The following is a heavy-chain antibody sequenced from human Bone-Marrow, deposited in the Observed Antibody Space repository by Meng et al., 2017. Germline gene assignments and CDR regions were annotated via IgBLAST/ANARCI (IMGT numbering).Heavy chain of an antibody. CDR2: ISSSGSTI. CDR1: GFTFSSYS. J-gene: IGHJ6*02. D-gene: IGHD3-10*01. Sequence: GGSLRLSCAASGFTFSSYSMNWVRQAPGKGLEWVSYISSSGSTIYYADSVKGRFTISRDNAKNSLYLQMNSLRAEDTAVYYCARDAATLWFGEFYYYYYGMDVWGQGTTVTVSS. CDR3: ARDAATLWFGEFYYYYYGMDV. V-gene: IGHV3-48*04.